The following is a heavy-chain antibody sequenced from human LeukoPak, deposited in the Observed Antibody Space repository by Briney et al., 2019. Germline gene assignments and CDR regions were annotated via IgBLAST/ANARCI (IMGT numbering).Heavy chain of an antibody. D-gene: IGHD6-19*01. Sequence: SVKVSCKASGFTFTSFAMQRVRQARGQRLEWIGWNVGDSGNTNDAQKLQQRVTITRDMSTSTAYMELSSLRSEDTAVYYCAAMSRYSRGWSGDNAFDIWGQGTMVTFSS. CDR1: GFTFTSFA. V-gene: IGHV1-58*02. CDR2: NVGDSGNT. CDR3: AAMSRYSRGWSGDNAFDI. J-gene: IGHJ3*02.